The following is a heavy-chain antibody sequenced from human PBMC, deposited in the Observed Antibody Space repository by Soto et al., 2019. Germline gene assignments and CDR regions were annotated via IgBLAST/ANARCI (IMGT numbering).Heavy chain of an antibody. Sequence: SETLSLTCDVHGDSLSGYAWSWIRQPPGKGLEWIGEITFRGVTNYHPSLKSRLSMSVDTSKDRISLNVSSVTAADTALYFCARKLEASIRHVEWFSYKWFDPWGPGTLVTVSS. CDR1: GDSLSGYA. J-gene: IGHJ5*02. CDR2: ITFRGVT. V-gene: IGHV4-34*01. D-gene: IGHD3-9*01. CDR3: ARKLEASIRHVEWFSYKWFDP.